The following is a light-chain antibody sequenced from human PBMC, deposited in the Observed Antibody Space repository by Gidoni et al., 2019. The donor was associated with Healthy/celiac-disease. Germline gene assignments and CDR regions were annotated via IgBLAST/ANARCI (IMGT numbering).Light chain of an antibody. CDR1: QGISSS. V-gene: IGKV1-8*01. CDR2: AAS. J-gene: IGKJ5*01. Sequence: AIRITQTPSSLSASTGDRVTITCRASQGISSSLAWYQQKPGKAPKLLIYAASTLQSGVPSRFSGSGSGTDFTLTISCLQSEDFATYYCQQDYSYPLTFGQGTRLEIK. CDR3: QQDYSYPLT.